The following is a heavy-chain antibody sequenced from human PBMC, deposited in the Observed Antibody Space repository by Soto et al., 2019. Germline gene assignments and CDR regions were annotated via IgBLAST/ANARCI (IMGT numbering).Heavy chain of an antibody. V-gene: IGHV3-74*01. D-gene: IGHD3-3*01. Sequence: GGSLRLSCAASGFTFSSYWMHWVRQAPGKGLVWVSRINGDGSSTTHADSVRGRFTISRDNTKNTLYLQMNSLRAEDTAVYYCTRDVYYDFWSGYSAYYYYYMDVWGKGTTVTVSS. CDR1: GFTFSSYW. J-gene: IGHJ6*03. CDR3: TRDVYYDFWSGYSAYYYYYMDV. CDR2: INGDGSST.